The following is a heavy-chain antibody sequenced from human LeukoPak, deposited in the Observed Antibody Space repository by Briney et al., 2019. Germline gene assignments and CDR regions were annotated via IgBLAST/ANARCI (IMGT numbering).Heavy chain of an antibody. Sequence: SQTLSLTCTVSGGSISSGSYYWSWIRQPAGKGLEWIGRIYTSGSTNYNPSLESRVTISVDTSKNQFSLKLSSVTAADTAVYYCARGIYCSGGSCYRLNWFDPWGQGTLVTVSS. CDR2: IYTSGST. V-gene: IGHV4-61*02. J-gene: IGHJ5*02. CDR1: GGSISSGSYY. D-gene: IGHD2-15*01. CDR3: ARGIYCSGGSCYRLNWFDP.